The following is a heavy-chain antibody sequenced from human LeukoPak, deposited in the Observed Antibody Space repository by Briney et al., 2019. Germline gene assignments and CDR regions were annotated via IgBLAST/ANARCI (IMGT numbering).Heavy chain of an antibody. J-gene: IGHJ4*02. V-gene: IGHV3-23*01. CDR1: GFTFSSYG. D-gene: IGHD3-22*01. CDR2: ISTRGGST. CDR3: ARDYYDGIGYYYEDY. Sequence: PGGSLRLSCAASGFTFSSYGMSWVRQAPGKGLEWVSAISTRGGSTYYADSVKGRFTISRDNSKNTLSLQMNSLRAEDTAVYYCARDYYDGIGYYYEDYWGQGTLVTVSS.